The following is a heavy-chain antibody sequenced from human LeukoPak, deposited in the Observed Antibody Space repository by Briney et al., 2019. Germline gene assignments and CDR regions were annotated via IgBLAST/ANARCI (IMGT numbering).Heavy chain of an antibody. J-gene: IGHJ4*02. Sequence: ALRLSCAASGFTFDDYAMHWVRQAPGKGLEWVSGISWNGGSIGYVDSVKGRFTISRDNAKNSLYLQMNSLRVQDTALYYCVKDSMAAAAGAYLGQNFDSWGQGTLVTVSS. CDR1: GFTFDDYA. CDR3: VKDSMAAAAGAYLGQNFDS. D-gene: IGHD6-13*01. V-gene: IGHV3-9*01. CDR2: ISWNGGSI.